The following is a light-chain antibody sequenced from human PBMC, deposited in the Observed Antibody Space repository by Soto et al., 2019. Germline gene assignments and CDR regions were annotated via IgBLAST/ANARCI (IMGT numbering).Light chain of an antibody. CDR3: QQYNIRPPWT. CDR2: HAS. CDR1: QSVSTN. J-gene: IGKJ1*01. Sequence: EIVMTQSPATLSASPGDRVTLSCRASQSVSTNLAWYQHKPGQAPSLLIYHASTRATGIPARFSGSGSETEFTLTISSLQSEDFAVYYCQQYNIRPPWTFGQGTKVESK. V-gene: IGKV3-15*01.